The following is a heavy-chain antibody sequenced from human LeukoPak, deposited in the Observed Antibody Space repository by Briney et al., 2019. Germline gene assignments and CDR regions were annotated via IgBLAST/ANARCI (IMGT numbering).Heavy chain of an antibody. V-gene: IGHV1-46*01. Sequence: ASVKVSCKASGYTFTSYYMYWVRQAPGQGLEWMGIINISGGNTNYAQKFQGRVTMTRDMSTSTVYMELSSLRSEDTAIYYCARGPRIRTYDRDNWFDPWGQGTLVTVSS. D-gene: IGHD3-3*01. CDR3: ARGPRIRTYDRDNWFDP. J-gene: IGHJ5*02. CDR2: INISGGNT. CDR1: GYTFTSYY.